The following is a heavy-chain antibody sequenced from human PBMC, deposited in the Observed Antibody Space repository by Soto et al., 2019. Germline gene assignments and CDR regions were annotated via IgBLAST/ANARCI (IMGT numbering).Heavy chain of an antibody. CDR2: IYYSGST. D-gene: IGHD3-9*01. V-gene: IGHV4-31*02. CDR1: GGSISSGGYY. CDR3: ARTAYSKTYYDMLWGTDIRAEDYFDY. J-gene: IGHJ4*02. Sequence: SETLYLTCTVSGGSISSGGYYWSWIRQHPGKGLEWIGYIYYSGSTYYNPSLKSRVTISVDTSKNQFSLKLSSVTAADTAVYYCARTAYSKTYYDMLWGTDIRAEDYFDYWGQGTLVTVSS.